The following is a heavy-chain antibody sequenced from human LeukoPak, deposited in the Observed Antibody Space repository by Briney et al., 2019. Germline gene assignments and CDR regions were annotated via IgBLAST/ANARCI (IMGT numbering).Heavy chain of an antibody. CDR3: ARGGGDYSNGYYYMDV. J-gene: IGHJ6*03. CDR2: INPSGGST. D-gene: IGHD4-17*01. V-gene: IGHV1-46*01. CDR1: GYTFTSYY. Sequence: ASVKVSCKASGYTFTSYYMHWVRQAPGQGLEWMGIINPSGGSTSYAQKFQGRVTMTRDMSTSTVYMELSSLRSEDTAVYYCARGGGDYSNGYYYMDVWGKGTTVTVSS.